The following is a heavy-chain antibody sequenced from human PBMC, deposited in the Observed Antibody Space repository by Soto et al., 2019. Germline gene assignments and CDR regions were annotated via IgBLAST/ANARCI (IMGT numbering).Heavy chain of an antibody. CDR3: ATNGVTYYDFWSGYFPFDY. Sequence: QVQLQESGPGLVKPSQTLSLTCTVSGGSISSGGYYWSWIRQHPGKGLEWIGYIYYSGSTYYNPSLKSRVSISVDTSENQFSLKLSSVTAADTAVYYCATNGVTYYDFWSGYFPFDYWGQGTLVTVSS. CDR2: IYYSGST. V-gene: IGHV4-31*03. D-gene: IGHD3-3*01. CDR1: GGSISSGGYY. J-gene: IGHJ4*02.